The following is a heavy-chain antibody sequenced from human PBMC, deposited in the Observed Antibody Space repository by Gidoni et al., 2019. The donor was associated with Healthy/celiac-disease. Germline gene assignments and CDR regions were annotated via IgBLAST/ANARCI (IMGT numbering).Heavy chain of an antibody. Sequence: EVQLVESGGGLGKPGGSLRISCAASGFTFSNAWMSWVRQAPGKGLEWVGRIKSKTDGGTTDYAAPVKGRFTISRDDSKNTLYLQMNSLKTEDTAVYYCTTGRITMIVVGDYWGQGTLVTVSS. D-gene: IGHD3-22*01. V-gene: IGHV3-15*01. CDR2: IKSKTDGGTT. CDR3: TTGRITMIVVGDY. CDR1: GFTFSNAW. J-gene: IGHJ4*02.